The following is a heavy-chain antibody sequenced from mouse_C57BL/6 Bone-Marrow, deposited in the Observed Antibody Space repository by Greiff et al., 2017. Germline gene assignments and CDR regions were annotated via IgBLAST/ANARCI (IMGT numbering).Heavy chain of an antibody. CDR2: IHPNSGST. CDR3: ERLGYGNSYY. D-gene: IGHD2-1*01. Sequence: QVQLQQPGAELVKPWASVKLSCKASGYTFTSYWMHWVKQRPGQGLEWIGMIHPNSGSTNYNEKFKSKTTLTVDKSSSTAYMQLSSLTSEDSAVYYCERLGYGNSYYWGQGTTLTVSS. V-gene: IGHV1-64*01. J-gene: IGHJ2*01. CDR1: GYTFTSYW.